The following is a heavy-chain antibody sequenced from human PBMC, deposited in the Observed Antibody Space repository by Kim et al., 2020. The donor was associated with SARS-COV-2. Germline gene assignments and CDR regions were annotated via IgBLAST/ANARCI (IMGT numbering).Heavy chain of an antibody. CDR3: ARVSENGDTALHAFDY. Sequence: GGSLRLSCAASGFTFSSYSMNWVRQAPGKGLEWVSSISSSSSSYIYYADSVKGRFTISRDNAKNSLYLQMNSLRAEDTAVYYCARVSENGDTALHAFDYWGQGTLVTVSS. V-gene: IGHV3-21*01. CDR2: ISSSSSSYI. J-gene: IGHJ4*02. D-gene: IGHD5-18*01. CDR1: GFTFSSYS.